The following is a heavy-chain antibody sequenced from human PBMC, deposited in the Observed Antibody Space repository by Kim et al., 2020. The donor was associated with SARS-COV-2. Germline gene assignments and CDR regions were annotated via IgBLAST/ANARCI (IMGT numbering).Heavy chain of an antibody. CDR2: ISYDGSNK. CDR1: GFTFSSYG. CDR3: AKDGPPGYSSGWYSGGFDP. V-gene: IGHV3-30*18. D-gene: IGHD6-19*01. J-gene: IGHJ5*02. Sequence: GGSLRLSCAASGFTFSSYGMHWVRQAPGKGLEWVAVISYDGSNKYYADSVKGRFTISRDNSKNTLYLQMNSLRAEDTAVYYCAKDGPPGYSSGWYSGGFDPWGQGTLVTVSS.